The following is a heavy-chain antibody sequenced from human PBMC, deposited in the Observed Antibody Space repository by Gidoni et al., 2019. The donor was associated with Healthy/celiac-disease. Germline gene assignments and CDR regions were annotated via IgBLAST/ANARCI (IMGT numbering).Heavy chain of an antibody. Sequence: LQLQESGPGLVKPSETLSLTCPVSGGSISSSSYYWGWIRQPPGKGLEWIGSIYYSGSTYYNPSLKSRVTISVDTSKNQFSLKLSSVTAADTAVYYCARGNIYDTQSLDYWGQGTLVTVSS. D-gene: IGHD5-12*01. J-gene: IGHJ4*02. CDR3: ARGNIYDTQSLDY. CDR1: GGSISSSSYY. V-gene: IGHV4-39*07. CDR2: IYYSGST.